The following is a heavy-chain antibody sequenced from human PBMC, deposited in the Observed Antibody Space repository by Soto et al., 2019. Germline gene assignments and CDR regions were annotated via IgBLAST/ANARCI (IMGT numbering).Heavy chain of an antibody. CDR2: IKECWSEK. CDR1: GYYFSSYW. CDR3: TTLYYFAFNY. V-gene: IGHV3-7*01. D-gene: IGHD2-2*02. Sequence: PGGSLRLSCAASGYYFSSYWMIWVRQAPGNGLGLVAHIKECWSEKYYVDSVKGRFTISRYIAKSSLYLQMNSLRVEDTAVYYCTTLYYFAFNYWGQG. J-gene: IGHJ4*02.